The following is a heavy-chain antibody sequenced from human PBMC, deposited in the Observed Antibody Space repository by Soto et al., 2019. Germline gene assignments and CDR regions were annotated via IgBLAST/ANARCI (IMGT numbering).Heavy chain of an antibody. Sequence: PSETLSLTCTVSGGSISSGGYYWSWIRQHPGKGLEWIGYIYYSGSTYYNPSLKSRVTISVDTSKNQFSLKLSSATAADTAVYYCARGYDSSGYYYYYYGMDVWGQGTTVTVSS. V-gene: IGHV4-31*03. D-gene: IGHD3-22*01. CDR1: GGSISSGGYY. CDR3: ARGYDSSGYYYYYYGMDV. CDR2: IYYSGST. J-gene: IGHJ6*02.